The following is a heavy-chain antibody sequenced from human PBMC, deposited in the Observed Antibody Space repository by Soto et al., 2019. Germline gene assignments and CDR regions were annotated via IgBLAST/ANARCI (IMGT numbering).Heavy chain of an antibody. Sequence: QVQLVESGGGVVQPGRSLRLSCAASEFTFSDYAMHWVRQAPGKGLEWVAVISDDGDKVFYADSMKVRLTISRDNSKSTLFLQLTSLGPEDTALYYCARAHYHDSSGPNGHAFDIWGQGTLVTVSS. CDR2: ISDDGDKV. CDR3: ARAHYHDSSGPNGHAFDI. J-gene: IGHJ3*02. CDR1: EFTFSDYA. D-gene: IGHD3-22*01. V-gene: IGHV3-30-3*01.